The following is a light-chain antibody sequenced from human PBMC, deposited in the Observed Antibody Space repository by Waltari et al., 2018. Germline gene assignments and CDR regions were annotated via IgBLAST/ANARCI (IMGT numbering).Light chain of an antibody. V-gene: IGLV2-11*01. J-gene: IGLJ1*01. CDR2: DVN. CDR3: CSYAGGYTYV. Sequence: QSALTQPRSVSGSPGQYVTISCTGTSRDICALNHVSWYQQHPPKAPKLMIYDVNKRPSGVPDRFSGSQSGNTASLTISGLQAEDEADYFCCSYAGGYTYVFGTGTTVTVL. CDR1: SRDICALNH.